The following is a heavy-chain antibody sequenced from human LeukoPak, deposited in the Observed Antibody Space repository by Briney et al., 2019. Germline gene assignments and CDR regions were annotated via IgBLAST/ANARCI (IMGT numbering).Heavy chain of an antibody. J-gene: IGHJ5*02. V-gene: IGHV4-39*02. CDR2: IYYSGST. Sequence: SETLSLTCTVSGGSISSSSYYWGWIRQPPGKGLEWIGSIYYSGSTYYNPSLKSRVTISVDTSKNQFSLKLRSVTAADTAVYYCAREEAWSSSSLGGFDPWGQGTLVTVSS. CDR1: GGSISSSSYY. CDR3: AREEAWSSSSLGGFDP. D-gene: IGHD6-6*01.